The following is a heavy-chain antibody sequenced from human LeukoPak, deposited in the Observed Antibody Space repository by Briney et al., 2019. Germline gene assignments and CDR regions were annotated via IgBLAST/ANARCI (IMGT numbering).Heavy chain of an antibody. CDR3: ARIDGAHTVDN. V-gene: IGHV3-7*01. J-gene: IGHJ4*02. Sequence: GRSLRLPCAASGFTFSTYWMSWVRQAPGKGLEWVAKINRDGSETYYVDSVKGRFTISRDNAKNSLYVQMSSLRAEDTAVYYCARIDGAHTVDNWGQGTLVTVSS. D-gene: IGHD2-8*02. CDR2: INRDGSET. CDR1: GFTFSTYW.